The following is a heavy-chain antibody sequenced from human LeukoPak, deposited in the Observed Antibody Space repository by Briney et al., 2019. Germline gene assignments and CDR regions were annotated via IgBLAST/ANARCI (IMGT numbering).Heavy chain of an antibody. J-gene: IGHJ4*02. V-gene: IGHV3-30-3*01. Sequence: PGRSLRLSCAASGFTISSYAMHWVRQAPGQGLEWVAVISYDGSNKYHADSVKGRFTISRDNSKNTLYLQMNSLRAEDTAVYYCARSRGHYGDYFDYWGQGTLVTVSS. CDR3: ARSRGHYGDYFDY. CDR1: GFTISSYA. D-gene: IGHD4-17*01. CDR2: ISYDGSNK.